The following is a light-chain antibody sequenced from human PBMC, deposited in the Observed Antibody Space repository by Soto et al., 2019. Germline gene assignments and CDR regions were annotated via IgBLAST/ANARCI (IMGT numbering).Light chain of an antibody. CDR3: QQYESFPLT. CDR1: QGINKF. CDR2: TAS. J-gene: IGKJ4*01. Sequence: DIQMTQSPSSLSASVGDSVTITCRASQGINKFLAWFQQKPGTAPKSLISTASRLQSGVPSRFSGSGSGTHFPLTINNLQPEDFATYYCQQYESFPLTFGGGTRVEIK. V-gene: IGKV1-16*01.